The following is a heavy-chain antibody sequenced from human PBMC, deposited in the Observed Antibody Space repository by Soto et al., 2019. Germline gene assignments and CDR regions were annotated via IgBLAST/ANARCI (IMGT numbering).Heavy chain of an antibody. V-gene: IGHV3-64D*08. J-gene: IGHJ4*02. D-gene: IGHD3-9*01. CDR1: GFTFSSYA. Sequence: EVQLVESGGGLVQPGGALRLSCSASGFTFSSYAMHWVRQAPGEGLEYGSGFRSNGGSTYHADSVKGRFTISRDNSKNTLYLQMSSLRAEDTAVYYCVKGDDILTGYPFDYWGQGTLVTVSS. CDR2: FRSNGGST. CDR3: VKGDDILTGYPFDY.